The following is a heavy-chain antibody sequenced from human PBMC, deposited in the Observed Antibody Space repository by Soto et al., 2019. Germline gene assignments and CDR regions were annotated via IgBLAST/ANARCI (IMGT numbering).Heavy chain of an antibody. V-gene: IGHV1-18*01. CDR1: GYTFTSYG. CDR3: ARDSLNLIAAAGYYYYYYGMDV. CDR2: ISAYNGNT. Sequence: DSVKVSCKASGYTFTSYGISWVRQAPGQGLEWMGWISAYNGNTNYGQKLQGRVTMTTDTSTSTAYMELRSLRSDDTAVYYCARDSLNLIAAAGYYYYYYGMDVWGQGTTVTVSS. J-gene: IGHJ6*02. D-gene: IGHD6-13*01.